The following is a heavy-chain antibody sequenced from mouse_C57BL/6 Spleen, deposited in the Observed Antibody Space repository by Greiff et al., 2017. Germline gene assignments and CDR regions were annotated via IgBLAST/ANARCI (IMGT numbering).Heavy chain of an antibody. J-gene: IGHJ3*01. CDR1: GFTFSSYG. D-gene: IGHD1-1*01. CDR3: ARQERGYGSRFAY. CDR2: ISSGGSYT. V-gene: IGHV5-6*01. Sequence: EVKLMESGGDLVKPGGSLKLSCAASGFTFSSYGMSWVRQTPDKRLEWVATISSGGSYTYYPDSVKGRFTISRDNAKNTLYLQMSSLKSEDTAMYYCARQERGYGSRFAYWGQGTLVTVSA.